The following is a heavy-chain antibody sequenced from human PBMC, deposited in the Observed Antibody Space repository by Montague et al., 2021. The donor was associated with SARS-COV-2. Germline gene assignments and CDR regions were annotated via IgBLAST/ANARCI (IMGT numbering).Heavy chain of an antibody. Sequence: SETLSLTCNVSGDSITSNYWWSWLRQPPGKGLEWIGEIYHTGSTNFNPSLKNRVSISVDKSKNQISLKLTSVTAADTATYYCARGQVTIFAVLIMLPAAGAIDVWGQGTTVTVSS. CDR2: IYHTGST. V-gene: IGHV4-4*02. D-gene: IGHD3-3*01. CDR3: ARGQVTIFAVLIMLPAAGAIDV. CDR1: GDSITSNYW. J-gene: IGHJ3*01.